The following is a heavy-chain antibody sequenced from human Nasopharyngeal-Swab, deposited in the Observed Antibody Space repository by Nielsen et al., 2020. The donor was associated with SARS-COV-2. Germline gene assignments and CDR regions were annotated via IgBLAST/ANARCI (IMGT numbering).Heavy chain of an antibody. CDR2: IFSNDEK. V-gene: IGHV2-26*01. D-gene: IGHD3-10*01. Sequence: WIRQPPGKALEWLAHIFSNDEKSYSTSLKSRLTISKDTPKSQVVLTMTNMDPVDTATYYCGRLRQRSWFGESNYYGMDVWGQGTTVTVSS. J-gene: IGHJ6*02. CDR3: GRLRQRSWFGESNYYGMDV.